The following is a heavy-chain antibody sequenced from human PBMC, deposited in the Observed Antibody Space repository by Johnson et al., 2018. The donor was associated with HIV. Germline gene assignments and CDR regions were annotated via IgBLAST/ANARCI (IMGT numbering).Heavy chain of an antibody. D-gene: IGHD1-1*01. CDR3: ARVRSAGTWVNDAFDI. V-gene: IGHV3-30*04. CDR2: ISYDGSNK. CDR1: GFTFSSYA. Sequence: QVQLVESGGGVVQPGRSLRLSCAASGFTFSSYAMHWVRQAPGKGLEWVAVISYDGSNKYYADSVKGRFTISRDNSKNTLYLQMNSLRAEDTAWYYCARVRSAGTWVNDAFDIWGQGTMVTVSS. J-gene: IGHJ3*02.